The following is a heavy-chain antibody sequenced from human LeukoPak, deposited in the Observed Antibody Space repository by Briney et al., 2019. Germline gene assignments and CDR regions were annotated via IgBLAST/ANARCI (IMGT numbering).Heavy chain of an antibody. CDR2: IYYSGST. V-gene: IGHV4-39*07. J-gene: IGHJ6*03. D-gene: IGHD5-12*01. CDR1: GGSISSSSSY. CDR3: ARVASNYYYYYMDV. Sequence: PSETLSLTCAVSGGSISSSSSYWGWIRQPPGKGLEWIGSIYYSGSTYYNPSLKSRVTISVDTSKNQFSLKLSSVTAADTAVYYCARVASNYYYYYMDVWGKGTTVTVSS.